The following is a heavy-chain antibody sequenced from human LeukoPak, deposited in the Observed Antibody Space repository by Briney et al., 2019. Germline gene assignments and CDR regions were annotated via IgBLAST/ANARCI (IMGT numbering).Heavy chain of an antibody. CDR3: ARQYSSSSITWFDP. CDR1: GFIFSSYE. Sequence: GGPLRLSCGGSGFIFSSYEMNWVRQVPGKGLEGVSHISSSGITIYYRDSVKGRFTISRDNAKNSLYLQMNSLRVDDTAVYYCARQYSSSSITWFDPWGQGTLVTVSS. V-gene: IGHV3-48*03. D-gene: IGHD6-19*01. J-gene: IGHJ5*02. CDR2: ISSSGITI.